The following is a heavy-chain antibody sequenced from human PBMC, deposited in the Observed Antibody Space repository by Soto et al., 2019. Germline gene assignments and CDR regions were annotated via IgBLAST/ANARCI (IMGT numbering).Heavy chain of an antibody. J-gene: IGHJ4*02. Sequence: QVQLQESGPGLVKPSDTLSLTCVVSSYSISSGNWWGWIRQPPGKGLEWLVYMSYTGTTYYNSSLKSRVTMSVDTSMNQFSLRLSSVTAVDTAVYYCGSLPRLGDPFDYWGQGILVTVSS. D-gene: IGHD3-16*01. CDR3: GSLPRLGDPFDY. CDR1: SYSISSGNW. V-gene: IGHV4-28*01. CDR2: MSYTGTT.